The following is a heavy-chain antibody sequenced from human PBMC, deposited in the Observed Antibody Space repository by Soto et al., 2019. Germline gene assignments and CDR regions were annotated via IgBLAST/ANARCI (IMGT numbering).Heavy chain of an antibody. J-gene: IGHJ6*02. Sequence: QVQLVESGGGVVQPGRSLRLSCAASGFTFSSYGMHWVRQAPGKGLEWVAVISYDGSNKYYADSVKGQFTISRDNSKNQLYLHMNSLRAEETAGYYCAKVTYESSGYPYSYYYYGMELWGQGTTVTVSS. CDR1: GFTFSSYG. V-gene: IGHV3-30*18. CDR3: AKVTYESSGYPYSYYYYGMEL. CDR2: ISYDGSNK. D-gene: IGHD3-22*01.